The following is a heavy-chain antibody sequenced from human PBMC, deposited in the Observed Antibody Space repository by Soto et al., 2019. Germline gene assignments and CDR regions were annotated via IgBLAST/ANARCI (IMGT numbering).Heavy chain of an antibody. Sequence: GGSLRLSCAASGFTFSSYAMHWVRQAPGKGLEWVAVISYDGSNKYYADSVKGRFTISRDNSKNTLYLQMNSLRAEDTAVYYCARDLAAGARFDYWGQGTLVTSPQ. D-gene: IGHD6-13*01. CDR1: GFTFSSYA. J-gene: IGHJ4*02. V-gene: IGHV3-30-3*01. CDR2: ISYDGSNK. CDR3: ARDLAAGARFDY.